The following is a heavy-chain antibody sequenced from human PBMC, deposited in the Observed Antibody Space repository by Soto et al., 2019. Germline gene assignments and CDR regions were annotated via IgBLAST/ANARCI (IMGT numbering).Heavy chain of an antibody. Sequence: GCLRVSFAASGFTFSSYCMSWVRQAPGKGLEWVANIKQDGSEKYYVDSVKGRFTISRDNAKNSLYLQMNSLRAEDTAVYYCARHPDTYYYDSSGHDWGQGTLVTVSS. D-gene: IGHD3-22*01. V-gene: IGHV3-7*01. CDR2: IKQDGSEK. CDR1: GFTFSSYC. J-gene: IGHJ4*02. CDR3: ARHPDTYYYDSSGHD.